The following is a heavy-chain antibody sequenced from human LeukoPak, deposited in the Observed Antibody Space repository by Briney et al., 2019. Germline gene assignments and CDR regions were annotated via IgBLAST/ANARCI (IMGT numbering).Heavy chain of an antibody. CDR1: GFTFSSYW. D-gene: IGHD3-16*01. Sequence: GGSLRLSCAASGFTFSSYWMNWARQAPGKGLEWVASINHNGNVNYYVDSVKGRFTISRDNAKNSPYLQMSNLRAEDTAVYFCARGGGLDVWGRGATVTVSS. V-gene: IGHV3-7*03. CDR3: ARGGGLDV. CDR2: INHNGNVN. J-gene: IGHJ6*02.